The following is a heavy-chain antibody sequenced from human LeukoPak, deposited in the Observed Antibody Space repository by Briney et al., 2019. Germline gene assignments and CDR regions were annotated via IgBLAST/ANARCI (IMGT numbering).Heavy chain of an antibody. CDR1: GFTFSSYS. CDR3: AKDLGCSGGSCYSGIDY. J-gene: IGHJ4*02. Sequence: GGSLRLSCAASGFTFSSYSMNWVRQAPGKGLEWVSYISSSSSTIYYADSVKGRFTISRDNAKNSLYLQMNSLRAEDTAVYYCAKDLGCSGGSCYSGIDYWGQGTLVTVSS. D-gene: IGHD2-15*01. CDR2: ISSSSSTI. V-gene: IGHV3-48*01.